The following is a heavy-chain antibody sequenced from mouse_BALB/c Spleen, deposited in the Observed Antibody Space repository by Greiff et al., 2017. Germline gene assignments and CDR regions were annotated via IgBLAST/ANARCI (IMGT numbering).Heavy chain of an antibody. CDR1: GYTFTSYW. CDR3: TRWAIYYDYFAY. J-gene: IGHJ3*01. D-gene: IGHD2-4*01. V-gene: IGHV1S22*01. Sequence: LQQPGSELVRPGASVKLSCKASGYTFTSYWMHWVKQRPGQGLEWIGNIYPGSGSTNYDEKFKSKATLTVDTSSSTAYMQLSSLTSEDSAVYYCTRWAIYYDYFAYWGQGTLVTVSA. CDR2: IYPGSGST.